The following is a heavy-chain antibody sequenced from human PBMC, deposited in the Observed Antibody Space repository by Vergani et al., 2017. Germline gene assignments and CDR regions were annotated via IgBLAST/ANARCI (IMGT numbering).Heavy chain of an antibody. CDR2: IKQDGSEK. Sequence: EVQLVESGGGLVQPGGSLRLSCAASGFTFSSYWMSWVRQAPGKGLEWVANIKQDGSEKYYVDSVKGRFTISRDNAKNSLYLQMNSLRAEDTAVYYCARDKDRYYDFWSGWDYYYYYGMDVWGQGTTVTVSS. V-gene: IGHV3-7*03. CDR3: ARDKDRYYDFWSGWDYYYYYGMDV. CDR1: GFTFSSYW. J-gene: IGHJ6*02. D-gene: IGHD3-3*01.